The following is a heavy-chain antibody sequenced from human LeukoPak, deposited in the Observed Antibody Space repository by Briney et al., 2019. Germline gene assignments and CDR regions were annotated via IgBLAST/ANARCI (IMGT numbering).Heavy chain of an antibody. CDR3: ARFSRSSSGY. Sequence: GGSLRLSCAASGFTFSKYWMSWLRQAPGKGLEWVANIKQDGSDKNYIDSMKGRFTLSRDNDKNSLYLKMNSQRREYTAVYYCARFSRSSSGYWGQGTLVTVSS. V-gene: IGHV3-7*01. CDR1: GFTFSKYW. CDR2: IKQDGSDK. J-gene: IGHJ4*02. D-gene: IGHD6-13*01.